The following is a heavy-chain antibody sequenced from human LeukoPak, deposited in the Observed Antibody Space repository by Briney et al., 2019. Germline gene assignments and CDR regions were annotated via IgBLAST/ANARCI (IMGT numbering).Heavy chain of an antibody. CDR1: GFTLSTYE. Sequence: GGSLRLSCAASGFTLSTYEMNWVRQAPGKGLEWVAYIGRYGVTTYYADSVKGRFTISGDNAKISLNLQMNSLRAEDTAVYYCATLSDRNFYYSYALHVWGQGTTVTV. CDR2: IGRYGVTT. J-gene: IGHJ6*02. D-gene: IGHD2-15*01. CDR3: ATLSDRNFYYSYALHV. V-gene: IGHV3-48*03.